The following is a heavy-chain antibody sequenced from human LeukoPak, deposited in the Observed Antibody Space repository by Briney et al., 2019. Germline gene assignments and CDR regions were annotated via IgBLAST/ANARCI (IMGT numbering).Heavy chain of an antibody. CDR3: ARESVPRDMYYYDSSGYYSVFDY. CDR2: IYYSGST. J-gene: IGHJ4*02. V-gene: IGHV4-59*12. D-gene: IGHD3-22*01. Sequence: PSETLSLTCSVSGGSISSYYWSWIRQPPGKGLEWIGYIYYSGSTNYNPSLKSRVTISVDTSKNQFSLKPSSVTAADTAVYYCARESVPRDMYYYDSSGYYSVFDYWGQGTLVTVSS. CDR1: GGSISSYY.